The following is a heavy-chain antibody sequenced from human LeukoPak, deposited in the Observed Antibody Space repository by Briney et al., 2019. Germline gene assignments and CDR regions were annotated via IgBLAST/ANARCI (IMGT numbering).Heavy chain of an antibody. CDR1: GYSFTTYW. J-gene: IGHJ3*01. CDR2: IYPGDSDT. Sequence: GESLKISCKASGYSFTTYWIGWVRQMPGKGLEWMGIIYPGDSDTRYSPSFQGQVTISVDRSVSTAYLQWSSLKASDTAMYYCARPPFTWGQGTMVTVSS. CDR3: ARPPFT. V-gene: IGHV5-51*01.